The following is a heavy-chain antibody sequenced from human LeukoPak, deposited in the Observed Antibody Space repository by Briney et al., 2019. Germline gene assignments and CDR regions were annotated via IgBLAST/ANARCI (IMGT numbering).Heavy chain of an antibody. CDR1: GFIFSGYA. V-gene: IGHV3-48*01. CDR2: ISSSSGTI. J-gene: IGHJ5*02. CDR3: ARDQGFRYFDP. Sequence: GGSLRLSCAASGFIFSGYAMNWVRQAPGKGLEWVAYISSSSGTIYYTDSVKGRFTISRDNAKNSVFLQMSSLSGGDTAIYYCARDQGFRYFDPWGQGTLVTVSS. D-gene: IGHD3-16*02.